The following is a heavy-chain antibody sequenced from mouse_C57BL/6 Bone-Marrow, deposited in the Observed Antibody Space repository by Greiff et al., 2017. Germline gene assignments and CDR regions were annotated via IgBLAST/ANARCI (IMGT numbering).Heavy chain of an antibody. CDR1: GYSITSGYY. J-gene: IGHJ2*01. D-gene: IGHD1-1*01. CDR2: ISYDGSN. Sequence: EVQRVESGPGLVKPSQSLSLTCSVTGYSITSGYYWNWIRQFPGNKLEWMGYISYDGSNNYNPSLKNRISITRDTSKNQFCLKLNSVTTEDTATYYCARGNYGKDYWGQGTTLTVSS. CDR3: ARGNYGKDY. V-gene: IGHV3-6*01.